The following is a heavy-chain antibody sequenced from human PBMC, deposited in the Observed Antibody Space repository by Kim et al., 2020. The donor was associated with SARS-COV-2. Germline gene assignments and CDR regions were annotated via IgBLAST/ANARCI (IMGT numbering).Heavy chain of an antibody. CDR3: ARLGLAVPGRFLTDY. D-gene: IGHD2-8*02. V-gene: IGHV4-59*13. Sequence: SETLSLTCIVSSGSINNYYWSWIRQPPGKGLEWIGYVYYTGHTNYNPSLNSRVTISLDTSKNQFSLSLRSVTVADTAIYYCARLGLAVPGRFLTDYWGQGILVSVSS. J-gene: IGHJ4*02. CDR2: VYYTGHT. CDR1: SGSINNYY.